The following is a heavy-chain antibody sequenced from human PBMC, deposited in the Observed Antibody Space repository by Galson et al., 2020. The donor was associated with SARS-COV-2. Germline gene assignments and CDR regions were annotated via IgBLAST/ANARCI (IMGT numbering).Heavy chain of an antibody. CDR1: GFTFSSYG. V-gene: IGHV3-30*02. Sequence: GGSLRLSCAASGFTFSSYGIHWVRQAPGKGLEWVTYIRFDGSNKYYSDSVKGRFTISRDNSKNTLYLQMNSLRAEDTALYYCAKDGGSYCGGDWYPSYWGQGTLVTVSS. J-gene: IGHJ4*02. CDR3: AKDGGSYCGGDWYPSY. D-gene: IGHD2-21*01. CDR2: IRFDGSNK.